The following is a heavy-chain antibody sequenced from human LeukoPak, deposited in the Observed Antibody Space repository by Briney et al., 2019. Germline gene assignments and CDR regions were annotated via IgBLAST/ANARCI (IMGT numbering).Heavy chain of an antibody. CDR3: ARGTGTYGY. CDR2: IKRDGSEK. Sequence: GGSLRLSCVVSDVTFSSSWMTWVRQAPGKGLEWVAQIKRDGSEKDYVDSVKGRFTISRDNAKNSLYLEMNRLGVEDTAVYYCARGTGTYGYWGQGTLVTVST. J-gene: IGHJ4*02. CDR1: DVTFSSSW. V-gene: IGHV3-7*04. D-gene: IGHD1-26*01.